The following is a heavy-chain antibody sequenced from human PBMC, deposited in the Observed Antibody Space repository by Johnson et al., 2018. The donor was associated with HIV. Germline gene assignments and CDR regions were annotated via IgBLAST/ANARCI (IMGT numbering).Heavy chain of an antibody. D-gene: IGHD6-13*01. CDR3: ARDGERQQLPLGDAFDV. CDR1: GFSVSNTY. V-gene: IGHV3-66*01. CDR2: MYSGGNT. Sequence: VHLVESGGGFVQPGGSLRLSCVASGFSVSNTYMTWVRQAPGKGLEWVSVMYSGGNTYYADSVRGRFTISRDNSKNTLYLQMSSLKAEDTAMYYCARDGERQQLPLGDAFDVWGQGKMVNV. J-gene: IGHJ3*01.